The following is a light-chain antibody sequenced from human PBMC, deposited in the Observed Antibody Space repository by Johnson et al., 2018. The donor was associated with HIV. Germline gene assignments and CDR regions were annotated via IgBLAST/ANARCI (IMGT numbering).Light chain of an antibody. J-gene: IGLJ1*01. CDR2: ENS. Sequence: QSVLTHPPSVSAAPGQKVSISCSGSNSNIGNIYVSWYQKLPGTAPKLLIYENSKRPSGIPDRFSGSKSGTSATLGITGLQTGDEAEYYCATWDASLSGGGVFGTGTKVTVL. CDR1: NSNIGNIY. CDR3: ATWDASLSGGGV. V-gene: IGLV1-51*02.